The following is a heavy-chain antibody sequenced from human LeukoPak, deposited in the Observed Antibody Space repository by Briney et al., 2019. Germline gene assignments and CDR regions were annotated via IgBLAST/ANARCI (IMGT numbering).Heavy chain of an antibody. Sequence: GGSLRLSCAASGFTFSSYSMNWVRQAPGKGLEWVSYISSSSSTIYYADSVKGRFTISRDNAKNSLYLQMNSLRAEDTAVYYCAREISSWYRTEGRFDPWGQGTLVTVSS. J-gene: IGHJ5*02. CDR2: ISSSSSTI. V-gene: IGHV3-48*04. CDR1: GFTFSSYS. CDR3: AREISSWYRTEGRFDP. D-gene: IGHD6-13*01.